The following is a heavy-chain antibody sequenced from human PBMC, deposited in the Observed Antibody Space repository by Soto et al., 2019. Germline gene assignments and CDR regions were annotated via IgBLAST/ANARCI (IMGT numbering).Heavy chain of an antibody. V-gene: IGHV4-34*01. CDR2: INHSGST. CDR1: GGSFSGYY. Sequence: PSETLSLTCAVYGGSFSGYYWSWIRQPPGKGLEWIGEINHSGSTNYNPSLKSRVTISVDTSKNQFSLKLSSVTAADTAVYYCARIKGRGYSGYDKYYFDYWGQGTLVTVSS. CDR3: ARIKGRGYSGYDKYYFDY. D-gene: IGHD5-12*01. J-gene: IGHJ4*02.